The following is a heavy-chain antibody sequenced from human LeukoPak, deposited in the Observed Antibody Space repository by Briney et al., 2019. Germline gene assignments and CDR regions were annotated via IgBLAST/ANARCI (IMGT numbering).Heavy chain of an antibody. Sequence: GGSLRLSCTASGFTFSDYWMNWVRQTPGKGLEWVANIQHNGRESYYLDSVEGRFTISRDNTKNSLSLQMNSLRVEDTGVYYCARWIGGFDYWGQGALVTVSS. D-gene: IGHD3-10*01. CDR2: IQHNGRES. J-gene: IGHJ4*02. V-gene: IGHV3-7*01. CDR1: GFTFSDYW. CDR3: ARWIGGFDY.